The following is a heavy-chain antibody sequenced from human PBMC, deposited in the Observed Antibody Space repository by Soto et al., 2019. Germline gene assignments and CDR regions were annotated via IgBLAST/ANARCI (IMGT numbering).Heavy chain of an antibody. CDR1: GFTFSSYA. V-gene: IGHV3-30*03. CDR3: ALTRRSSLLEVAGPGFEY. CDR2: LSYEGSEE. D-gene: IGHD6-19*01. Sequence: GGSLRLSCAASGFTFSSYAMHWVRQAPGKGLEWLSVLSYEGSEEYYADSVRGRFTISRDNSKNTLFLQMDSLRVDDTGVYYCALTRRSSLLEVAGPGFEYWGQGTLVTVSS. J-gene: IGHJ4*02.